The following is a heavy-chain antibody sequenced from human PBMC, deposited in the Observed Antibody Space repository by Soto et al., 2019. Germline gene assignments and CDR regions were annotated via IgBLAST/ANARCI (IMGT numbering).Heavy chain of an antibody. V-gene: IGHV3-30-3*01. D-gene: IGHD3-22*01. CDR2: RSYDGSNK. Sequence: QVQLVESGGGVVQPGRSLRLSCAASGFTFSSYAMHWVRQAPGKGLEWVAVRSYDGSNKYYADSVKGRFTISRDNSKNTLYLQMNSLRAEDTAMYYCASNLYYYDSSGYGPNWGQGTLVTVSS. CDR1: GFTFSSYA. J-gene: IGHJ4*02. CDR3: ASNLYYYDSSGYGPN.